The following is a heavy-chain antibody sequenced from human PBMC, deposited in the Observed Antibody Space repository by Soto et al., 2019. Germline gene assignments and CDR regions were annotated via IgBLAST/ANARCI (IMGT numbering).Heavy chain of an antibody. V-gene: IGHV5-51*01. CDR1: GYSFTSYW. D-gene: IGHD2-2*01. Sequence: GECLKISCKGSGYSFTSYWIGWVRQMPGKGLEWMGIIYPGDSDTRYSPSFQGQVNISADKSISTAYLQWSSLKASDTAMYYCARPGLGYCSSTSCRSYYYGMDVWGQGTTVTVSS. J-gene: IGHJ6*02. CDR2: IYPGDSDT. CDR3: ARPGLGYCSSTSCRSYYYGMDV.